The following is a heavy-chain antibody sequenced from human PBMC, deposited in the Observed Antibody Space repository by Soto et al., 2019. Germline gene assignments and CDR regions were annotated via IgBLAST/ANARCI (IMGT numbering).Heavy chain of an antibody. CDR3: ASLGPWVGEAWGGQYLDF. CDR1: GYSVTSYY. V-gene: IGHV1-46*03. CDR2: INPSGDTT. D-gene: IGHD3-16*01. J-gene: IGHJ4*02. Sequence: GASVKVSCKASGYSVTSYYIHWVRQAPGQGLEWMGIINPSGDTTTYAQRFQGRVTMTRDTSTNTIFMGLSSLTSEDTAVYFCASLGPWVGEAWGGQYLDFWGEGTLVTVSS.